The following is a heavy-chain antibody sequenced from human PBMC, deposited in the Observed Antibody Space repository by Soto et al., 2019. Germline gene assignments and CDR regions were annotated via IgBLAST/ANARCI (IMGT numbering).Heavy chain of an antibody. CDR3: ARDRHSNSYYFDY. CDR1: GYTLTSYG. V-gene: IGHV1-18*01. CDR2: ISAYNGNT. Sequence: ASVKVSCKASGYTLTSYGISWVRQAPGQGLEWMGWISAYNGNTNYAQKLQGRVTMTRDTSTSTAYMELSSLRSEDTAVYYCARDRHSNSYYFDYWGQGTLVTVSS. J-gene: IGHJ4*02. D-gene: IGHD4-4*01.